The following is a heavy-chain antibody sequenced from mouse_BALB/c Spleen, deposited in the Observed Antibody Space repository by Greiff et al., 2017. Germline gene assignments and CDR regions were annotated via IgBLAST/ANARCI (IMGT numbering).Heavy chain of an antibody. CDR3: ARKDYGSPKGGVYFDY. CDR1: GFSLSTSGMG. CDR2: IYWDDDK. Sequence: QVTLKESGPGILQPSQTLSLTCSFSGFSLSTSGMGVSWIRQPSGKGLEWLAHIYWDDDKRYNPSLKSRLTISKDTSRNQVFLKITSVDTADTATYYCARKDYGSPKGGVYFDYWGQGTTLTVSS. D-gene: IGHD1-1*01. J-gene: IGHJ2*01. V-gene: IGHV8-12*01.